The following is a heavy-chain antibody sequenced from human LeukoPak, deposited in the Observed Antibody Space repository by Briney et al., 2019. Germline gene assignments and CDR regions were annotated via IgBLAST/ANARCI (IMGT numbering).Heavy chain of an antibody. D-gene: IGHD2/OR15-2a*01. Sequence: GGSLRLSCAASGFTFSSYAMSWVRQAPGKGLEWVSAISGSGGSTYYADSVKGRFTISRDDSKNTLYLQMNSLKTEDTAVYYCTIKPFLGFDYWGQGTLVTVSS. CDR1: GFTFSSYA. CDR3: TIKPFLGFDY. CDR2: ISGSGGST. V-gene: IGHV3-23*01. J-gene: IGHJ4*02.